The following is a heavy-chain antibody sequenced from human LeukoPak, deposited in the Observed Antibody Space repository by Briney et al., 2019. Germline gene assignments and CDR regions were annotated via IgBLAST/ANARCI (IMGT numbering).Heavy chain of an antibody. V-gene: IGHV5-51*01. CDR1: GYSFTSYW. CDR3: ASLTAAGSWDYGMDV. Sequence: GESLKISCKGSGYSFTSYWIGWVRQMPGKGLEWMGIIYPGYSDTRYSPSFQGQVTISADKSISTAYLQWSSLKASDTAMYYCASLTAAGSWDYGMDVWGQGTTVTVSS. D-gene: IGHD6-13*01. CDR2: IYPGYSDT. J-gene: IGHJ6*02.